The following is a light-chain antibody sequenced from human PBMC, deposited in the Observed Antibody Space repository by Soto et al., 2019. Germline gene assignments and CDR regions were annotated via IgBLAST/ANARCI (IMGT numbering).Light chain of an antibody. CDR2: DAS. V-gene: IGKV3-20*01. J-gene: IGKJ5*01. CDR1: QSISSY. CDR3: QQYGTSPIT. Sequence: EIVLTQSPATLSLSPGERATLSCRASQSISSYLAWYQQKPGQAPRLLIYDASSRATGIPDRFSGSGSGADFTLTISRLEPEDFAVYSCQQYGTSPITFGQGTRLEIK.